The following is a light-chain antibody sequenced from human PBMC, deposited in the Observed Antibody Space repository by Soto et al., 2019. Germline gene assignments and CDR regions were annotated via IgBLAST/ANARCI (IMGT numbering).Light chain of an antibody. CDR3: AAWDDSLNGVV. V-gene: IGLV1-44*01. CDR2: SNN. J-gene: IGLJ2*01. Sequence: QSVLTQPPSASGTPGQRVTISCSGTRSNTGSNTANWYQQLPRTAPKLLIFSNNQRPTGVPDRFSGSKSGTSVFLAISGLQSEDEADYYCAAWDDSLNGVVFGGGTQLTVL. CDR1: RSNTGSNT.